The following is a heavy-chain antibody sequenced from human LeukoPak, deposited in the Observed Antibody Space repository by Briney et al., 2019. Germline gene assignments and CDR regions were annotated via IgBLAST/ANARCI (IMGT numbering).Heavy chain of an antibody. CDR2: IYYNGST. V-gene: IGHV4-39*07. CDR1: VGSISSSSYY. D-gene: IGHD2-21*01. J-gene: IGHJ4*02. CDR3: ARDSIGVPDGRSPSFFDY. Sequence: SETLSLTCTVSVGSISSSSYYWGWVRQPPGKGLEWNGCIYYNGSTYYNPSLKIRVTISVDTSTNQFSLKLSSVTAAETAVYYCARDSIGVPDGRSPSFFDYWGQGTLVTVSS.